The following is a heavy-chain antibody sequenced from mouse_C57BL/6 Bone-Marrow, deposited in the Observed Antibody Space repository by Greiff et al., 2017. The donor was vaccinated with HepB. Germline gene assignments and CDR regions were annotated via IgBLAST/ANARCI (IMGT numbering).Heavy chain of an antibody. CDR3: ARSRGIKRWYFDV. CDR2: INPSNGGT. V-gene: IGHV1-53*01. Sequence: VQLQQPGTELVKPGASVKLSCKASGYTFTSYWMHWVKQRPGQGLEWIGNINPSNGGTNYNEKFKSKATLTVDKSSSTAYMQLSSLTSEDSAVYYCARSRGIKRWYFDVWGTGTTVTVSS. D-gene: IGHD2-4*01. J-gene: IGHJ1*03. CDR1: GYTFTSYW.